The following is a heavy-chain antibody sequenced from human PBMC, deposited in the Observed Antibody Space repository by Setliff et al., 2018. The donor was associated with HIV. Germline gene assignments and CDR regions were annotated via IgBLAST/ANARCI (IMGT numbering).Heavy chain of an antibody. J-gene: IGHJ5*01. D-gene: IGHD3-3*01. V-gene: IGHV4-39*07. Sequence: PSETLSLTCSVSGTSLSSSDFYWGWIRQPPGKGLEWIGNIYYSETTYYNSSRKSRVTISVDTSKNQFSLKLSSVTAADTAVYYCARGNYYNLWADPFDFWGQGTLVTVSS. CDR1: GTSLSSSDFY. CDR2: IYYSETT. CDR3: ARGNYYNLWADPFDF.